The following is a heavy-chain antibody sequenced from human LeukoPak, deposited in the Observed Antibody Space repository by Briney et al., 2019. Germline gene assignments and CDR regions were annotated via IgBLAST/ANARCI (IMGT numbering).Heavy chain of an antibody. Sequence: PGGSLRLSCAASGFTFGSYAMSWVRQAPGKGLEWVSAITGGGGNTYYADSVKGRFTISRDNSKNTLYLQMNTLRAEDSALYYCAKALVATITGFDYWGQGTLVTVSS. D-gene: IGHD5-12*01. CDR3: AKALVATITGFDY. J-gene: IGHJ4*02. CDR1: GFTFGSYA. V-gene: IGHV3-23*01. CDR2: ITGGGGNT.